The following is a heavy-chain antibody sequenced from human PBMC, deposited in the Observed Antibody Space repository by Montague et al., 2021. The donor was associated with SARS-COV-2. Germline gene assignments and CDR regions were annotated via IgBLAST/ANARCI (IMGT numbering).Heavy chain of an antibody. CDR2: ISTSSLYI. CDR3: ARAHSGSYSVGGDAFDL. D-gene: IGHD5/OR15-5a*01. CDR1: GFTFNKYS. J-gene: IGHJ3*01. V-gene: IGHV3-21*01. Sequence: SLRLSCAASGFTFNKYSMNWVRQAPGKGLEWVSSISTSSLYIYXXXSXXXRFXVARANAKNSVFLEMNSLRVEDTAVSYCARAHSGSYSVGGDAFDLWGRGTLVTVSS.